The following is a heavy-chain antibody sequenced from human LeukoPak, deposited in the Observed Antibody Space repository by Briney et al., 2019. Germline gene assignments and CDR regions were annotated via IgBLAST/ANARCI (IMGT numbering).Heavy chain of an antibody. CDR2: IGSSGSTI. CDR3: ARVGSSIAAADNWFDP. J-gene: IGHJ5*02. V-gene: IGHV3-48*03. Sequence: GGSLRLSCAASGFTFSSYEMNWVRQAPGKGLEWVSYIGSSGSTIYYADSVKGRFTISRDNAKNSLYLQMNSLRAEDTAVYYCARVGSSIAAADNWFDPWGQGTLVTVSS. CDR1: GFTFSSYE. D-gene: IGHD6-13*01.